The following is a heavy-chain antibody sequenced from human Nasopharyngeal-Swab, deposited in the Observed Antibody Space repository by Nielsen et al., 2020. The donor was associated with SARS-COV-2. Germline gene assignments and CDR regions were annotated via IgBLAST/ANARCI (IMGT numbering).Heavy chain of an antibody. V-gene: IGHV3-30-3*01. Sequence: GGSLRLSCAASGFTFTSYAMHWVRQAPGKGLEWVALISYDGSNKYYADSVKGRFTISRDNSKNTLYLQMNSLRSDDTAVYYCARGSDYGDYEAVYWGQGTLVTVSS. CDR2: ISYDGSNK. CDR3: ARGSDYGDYEAVY. CDR1: GFTFTSYA. J-gene: IGHJ4*02. D-gene: IGHD4-17*01.